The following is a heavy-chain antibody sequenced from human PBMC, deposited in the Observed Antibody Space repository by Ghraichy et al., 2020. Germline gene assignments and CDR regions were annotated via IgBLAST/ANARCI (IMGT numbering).Heavy chain of an antibody. Sequence: GGSLRLSCAASGFTFSSYWMSWVRQAPGKGLEWVANIKQDGSEKYYVDSVKGRFTISRDNAKNSLYLQMNSLRAEDTAVYYCARESGGTVTDYYYYGMDVWGQGTTVTVSS. V-gene: IGHV3-7*01. D-gene: IGHD4-11*01. CDR3: ARESGGTVTDYYYYGMDV. J-gene: IGHJ6*02. CDR1: GFTFSSYW. CDR2: IKQDGSEK.